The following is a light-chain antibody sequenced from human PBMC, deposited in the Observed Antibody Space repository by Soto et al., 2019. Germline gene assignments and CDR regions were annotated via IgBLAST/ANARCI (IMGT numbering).Light chain of an antibody. Sequence: EIVMTQSPATLSVSPGERATLSCRASRNINRKLAWYQQKPAQAPRLLISCPSTRATGIPASFSGSGSGTEFTLTISSLQSEDFAVYYCQQYYDYPPLIFGGGTKVEIK. CDR1: RNINRK. CDR2: CPS. J-gene: IGKJ4*01. CDR3: QQYYDYPPLI. V-gene: IGKV3-15*01.